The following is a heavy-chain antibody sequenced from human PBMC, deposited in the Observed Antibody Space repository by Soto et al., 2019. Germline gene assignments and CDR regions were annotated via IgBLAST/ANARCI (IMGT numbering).Heavy chain of an antibody. V-gene: IGHV3-23*01. CDR1: GFTFNNYA. Sequence: GGSLRLSCAASGFTFNNYAMNWVRQAPGKGLEWVATISGTGGSTYYADSVKGRFTISRDNSKNTLYLQMNSLRVEDTAVYYCAKDRLGGNFDYRGQGTQVPVSS. CDR3: AKDRLGGNFDY. CDR2: ISGTGGST. J-gene: IGHJ4*02.